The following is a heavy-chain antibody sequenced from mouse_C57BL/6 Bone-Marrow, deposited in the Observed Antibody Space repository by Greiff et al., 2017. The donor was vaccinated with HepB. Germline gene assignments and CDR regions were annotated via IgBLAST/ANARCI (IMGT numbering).Heavy chain of an antibody. J-gene: IGHJ4*01. V-gene: IGHV5-9-1*02. Sequence: EVQLVESGEGLVKPGGSLKLSCAASGFTFSSYAMSWVRQTPEKRLEWVAYISSGGDYIYYADTVKGRFTISSDNARNTLYLQMSSLKSEDTAMYYCTRADYDEGAYAMDYWGQGTSVTVSS. CDR1: GFTFSSYA. CDR2: ISSGGDYI. CDR3: TRADYDEGAYAMDY. D-gene: IGHD2-4*01.